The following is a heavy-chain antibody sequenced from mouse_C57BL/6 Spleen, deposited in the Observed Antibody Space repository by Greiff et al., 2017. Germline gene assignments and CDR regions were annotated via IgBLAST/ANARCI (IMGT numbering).Heavy chain of an antibody. D-gene: IGHD2-3*01. V-gene: IGHV5-4*01. Sequence: EVHLVESGGGLVKPGGSLKLSCAASGFTFSSYAMSWVRQTPEKRLAWVATISDGGSYTYYPANVKGRFTISRDNAKNNLYLQMSHLKSEDTAMYYCATVYDGYYDWYFDVWGTETTVTVSS. J-gene: IGHJ1*03. CDR1: GFTFSSYA. CDR3: ATVYDGYYDWYFDV. CDR2: ISDGGSYT.